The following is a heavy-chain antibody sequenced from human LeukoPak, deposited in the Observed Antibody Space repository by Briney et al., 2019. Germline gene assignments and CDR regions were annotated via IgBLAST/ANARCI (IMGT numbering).Heavy chain of an antibody. Sequence: RVSCKASGYTFSSYAMHWVRQAPGKGLEWVAVISYDGSNKYYADSVKDRFTISRDNSKNTLYLQMNSLRAEDTAVYYCARGLYSRYYYYGMDVWGQGTTVTVSS. V-gene: IGHV3-30-3*01. CDR2: ISYDGSNK. J-gene: IGHJ6*02. CDR1: GYTFSSYA. D-gene: IGHD5-18*01. CDR3: ARGLYSRYYYYGMDV.